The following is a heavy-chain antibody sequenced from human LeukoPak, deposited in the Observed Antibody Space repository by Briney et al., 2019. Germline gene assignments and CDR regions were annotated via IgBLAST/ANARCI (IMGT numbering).Heavy chain of an antibody. D-gene: IGHD2-2*01. J-gene: IGHJ4*02. Sequence: ASVKVSCQASGYTFTSYDINWVRQATGQGLEWVGWMNPNSGNTDYAQKFQGRVTMTRTTSTRTAYMELSSLRSEDTAVYYCASSRGYCSSTSCPFDYWGQGTLVTVSS. CDR2: MNPNSGNT. V-gene: IGHV1-8*01. CDR1: GYTFTSYD. CDR3: ASSRGYCSSTSCPFDY.